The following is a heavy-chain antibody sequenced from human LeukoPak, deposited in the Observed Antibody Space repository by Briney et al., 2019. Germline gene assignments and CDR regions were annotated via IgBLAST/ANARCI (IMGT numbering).Heavy chain of an antibody. Sequence: ESGPTLMNPTPTLTLTCTFSGFALSTTGVGVGWIRQPPGKALEWLALIYWDDDKRYSPSLKSRLTITKDTSQNQVVLTMTNVGPVDTATYCCAHTIYSNYYDSSGCADYWGQGTLVTVSS. CDR1: GFALSTTGVG. CDR3: AHTIYSNYYDSSGCADY. V-gene: IGHV2-5*02. D-gene: IGHD3-22*01. CDR2: IYWDDDK. J-gene: IGHJ4*02.